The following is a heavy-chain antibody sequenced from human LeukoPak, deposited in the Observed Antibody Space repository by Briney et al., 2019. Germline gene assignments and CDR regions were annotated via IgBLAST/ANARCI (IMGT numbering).Heavy chain of an antibody. J-gene: IGHJ5*02. CDR3: GRGIQSFDP. V-gene: IGHV1-2*02. Sequence: ASVKVSCKASGYTFTDYYLNWVRQAPGQGLEWMGWINPNSGGTNYAQKFQGRVTMTRDTSMSAAYMEISRLTYDDTAVYYCGRGIQSFDPWGQGTLVTVSS. CDR2: INPNSGGT. CDR1: GYTFTDYY.